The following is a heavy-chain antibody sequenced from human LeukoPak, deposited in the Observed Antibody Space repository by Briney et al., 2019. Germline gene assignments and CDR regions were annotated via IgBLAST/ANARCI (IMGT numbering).Heavy chain of an antibody. J-gene: IGHJ6*03. CDR2: IYHSGST. CDR1: GGSISSGGYY. V-gene: IGHV4-30-2*01. D-gene: IGHD6-6*01. Sequence: PSQTLSLTCTVSGGSISSGGYYWSWIRQPPGKGLEWIGYIYHSGSTYYNPSLKSRVTISVDRSKNQFSLKLSSMTAADTAVYYCARVASSSPWYYYMDVWGKGTTVTVSS. CDR3: ARVASSSPWYYYMDV.